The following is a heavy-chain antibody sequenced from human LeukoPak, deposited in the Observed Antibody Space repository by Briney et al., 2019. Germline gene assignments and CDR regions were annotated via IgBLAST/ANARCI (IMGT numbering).Heavy chain of an antibody. D-gene: IGHD6-19*01. CDR3: ARDRSIAVVYYFDY. V-gene: IGHV3-33*01. Sequence: GGSLRLSCAASGFTFSSYGMHWVRQAPGKGLEWVAVIWYDGSNKYYADSVKGRFTISRDNSKNTLYLQMNSLRAEDTAVYYCARDRSIAVVYYFDYWGQGTPVTVSS. CDR2: IWYDGSNK. J-gene: IGHJ4*02. CDR1: GFTFSSYG.